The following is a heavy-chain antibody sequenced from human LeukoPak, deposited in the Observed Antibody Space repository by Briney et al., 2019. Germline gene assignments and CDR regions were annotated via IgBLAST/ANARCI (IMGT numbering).Heavy chain of an antibody. V-gene: IGHV1-18*01. CDR3: ARDRSAVVTENLDY. CDR2: ISAYNGNT. J-gene: IGHJ4*02. CDR1: GYTFTSYG. D-gene: IGHD4-23*01. Sequence: ASVKVSCKASGYTFTSYGISWVRQAPGQGLEWMGWISAYNGNTNYARKLQGRVTMTTDTSTSTAYMELRSLRSDDTAVYYCARDRSAVVTENLDYWGQGTLVTVSS.